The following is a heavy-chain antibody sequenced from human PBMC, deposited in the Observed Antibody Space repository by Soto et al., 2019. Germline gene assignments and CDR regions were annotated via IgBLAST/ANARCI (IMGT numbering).Heavy chain of an antibody. D-gene: IGHD2-15*01. J-gene: IGHJ5*02. V-gene: IGHV3-23*01. CDR2: ISDSGGST. CDR1: GFTFSSHA. Sequence: PGGSLRLSCAASGFTFSSHAMTWVRQAPGRGLEWVSGISDSGGSTYYADSVKGRFTISRDNSRNTLSLQMSSLRVDDTAVYYCARDPQAAATVNWFYPWGQGTLVTVSS. CDR3: ARDPQAAATVNWFYP.